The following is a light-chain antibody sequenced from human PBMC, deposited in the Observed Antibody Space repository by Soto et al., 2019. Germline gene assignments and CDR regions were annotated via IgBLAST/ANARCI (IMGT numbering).Light chain of an antibody. CDR2: AAS. CDR1: QSVRSN. V-gene: IGKV3-15*01. J-gene: IGKJ1*01. Sequence: EIVMTQSPAILSVSPGERATLSCRASQSVRSNLAWYQQKPGRAHRLLIYAASTRATGFPDRFSGSGSGTEFALTISRLQSEDFAVYYCQQYNNWPLTFGQGTKGDI. CDR3: QQYNNWPLT.